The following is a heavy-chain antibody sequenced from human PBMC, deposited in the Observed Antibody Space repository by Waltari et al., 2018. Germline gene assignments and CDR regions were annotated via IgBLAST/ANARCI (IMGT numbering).Heavy chain of an antibody. CDR2: INHSGST. CDR1: GGSFRGYY. CDR3: ARGHRHYDFWSGYYHY. V-gene: IGHV4-34*01. J-gene: IGHJ4*02. D-gene: IGHD3-3*01. Sequence: QVQLQQWGAGLLKPSETLYLTCAVYGGSFRGYYWSWIRRPPGKGLEWIGEINHSGSTNYNPSLKSRVTISVDTSKNQFSLKLSSVTAADTAVYYCARGHRHYDFWSGYYHYWGQGTLVTVSS.